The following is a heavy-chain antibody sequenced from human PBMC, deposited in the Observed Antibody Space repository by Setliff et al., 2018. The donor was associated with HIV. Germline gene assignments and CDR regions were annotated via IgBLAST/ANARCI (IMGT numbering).Heavy chain of an antibody. D-gene: IGHD3-10*01. CDR2: IHTSGNT. Sequence: SETLSLTCTVSGGSISSGGYYWSWIRQHPGKGLEWIGRIHTSGNTNYNPSLKSRVTISLDTSKNQLSLKLSSVTAADTAVYFCARDRRYYGSGSYPPFYYWGQGTLVTVSS. V-gene: IGHV4-61*02. CDR1: GGSISSGGYY. CDR3: ARDRRYYGSGSYPPFYY. J-gene: IGHJ4*02.